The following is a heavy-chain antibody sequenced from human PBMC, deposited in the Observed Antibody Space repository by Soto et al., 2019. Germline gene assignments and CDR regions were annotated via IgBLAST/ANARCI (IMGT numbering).Heavy chain of an antibody. J-gene: IGHJ4*02. CDR1: GYSFTSYG. D-gene: IGHD3-3*01. CDR2: ITAENGNT. CDR3: ARVVLEWLPTSGFDY. Sequence: QIQLVQSGAEVKKPGASVKVSCKASGYSFTSYGITWVRQAPGQGPEWLGWITAENGNTNYAQKFQGRSTMTTETSTNTAYMELRVLRSDDTAVYYCARVVLEWLPTSGFDYWGQGTLVTVSS. V-gene: IGHV1-18*04.